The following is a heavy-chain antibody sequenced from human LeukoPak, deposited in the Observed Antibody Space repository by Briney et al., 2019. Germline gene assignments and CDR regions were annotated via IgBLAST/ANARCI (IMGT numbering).Heavy chain of an antibody. J-gene: IGHJ6*02. CDR2: ISGSGGST. D-gene: IGHD2-2*01. Sequence: GGSLRLSCAASGFTFSSYAMSWVRQAPGKGLEWVSAISGSGGSTYYADSVKGRFTISRDNSKNTLYLQMNSLRAEDTAVYYCAKDRYCSSTSCYVYYGMDVWGQGTTVTVSS. CDR1: GFTFSSYA. V-gene: IGHV3-23*01. CDR3: AKDRYCSSTSCYVYYGMDV.